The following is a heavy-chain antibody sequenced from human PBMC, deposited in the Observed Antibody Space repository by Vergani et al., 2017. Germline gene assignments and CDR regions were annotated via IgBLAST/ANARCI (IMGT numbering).Heavy chain of an antibody. CDR1: GFTVSSNY. CDR3: ARVFREMATKGGHAFDI. J-gene: IGHJ3*02. Sequence: EVQLVETGGGLIQPGGSLRLSCAASGFTVSSNYMSWVRQAPGKGLEWVSVIYSGGSTYYADSVKGRFTISRDNSKNTLYLQMNSLRAEDTAVYYCARVFREMATKGGHAFDIWGQGTMVTVSS. V-gene: IGHV3-53*02. CDR2: IYSGGST. D-gene: IGHD5-24*01.